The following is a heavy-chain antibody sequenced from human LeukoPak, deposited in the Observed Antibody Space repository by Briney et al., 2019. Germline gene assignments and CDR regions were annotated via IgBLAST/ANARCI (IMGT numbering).Heavy chain of an antibody. CDR3: ARGSYDYVWGSYRYTFDY. CDR1: GGSISSSSYY. D-gene: IGHD3-16*02. CDR2: IYYSGST. V-gene: IGHV4-39*07. J-gene: IGHJ4*02. Sequence: KSSETLSLTCTVSGGSISSSSYYWGWIRQPPGKGLEWIGSIYYSGSTYYNPSLKSRVTISVDTSKNQFSLKLSSVTAADTAVYYCARGSYDYVWGSYRYTFDYWGQGTLVTVSS.